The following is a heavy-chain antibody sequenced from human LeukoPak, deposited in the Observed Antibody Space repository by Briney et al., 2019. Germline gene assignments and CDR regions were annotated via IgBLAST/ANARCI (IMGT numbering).Heavy chain of an antibody. CDR3: ARVVAAAGIGGTNYYYYMDV. J-gene: IGHJ6*03. CDR2: INPSGGST. Sequence: GASVKVSCKASGYTFTSYYMHWVRQAPGQGLEWMGIINPSGGSTSYAQKFQGRVTMTRDTSTSTAYMELSSLRSEDTAVYYCARVVAAAGIGGTNYYYYMDVWGKGTTVTVSS. CDR1: GYTFTSYY. D-gene: IGHD6-13*01. V-gene: IGHV1-46*01.